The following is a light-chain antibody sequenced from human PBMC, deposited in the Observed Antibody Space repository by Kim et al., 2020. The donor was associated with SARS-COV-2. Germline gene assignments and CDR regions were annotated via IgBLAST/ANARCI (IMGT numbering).Light chain of an antibody. CDR2: WAS. CDR1: QSVLFRSNNRNY. CDR3: QQYFSLPWT. Sequence: DIVMTQSPDSLAVSLGERVTVSCKSSQSVLFRSNNRNYLAWYQQKPRQPPKLLIYWASTRQSGVPDRFTGGGSGTDFTLTISSLQAEDVAVYFCQQYFSLPWTFGQGTKVDIK. V-gene: IGKV4-1*01. J-gene: IGKJ1*01.